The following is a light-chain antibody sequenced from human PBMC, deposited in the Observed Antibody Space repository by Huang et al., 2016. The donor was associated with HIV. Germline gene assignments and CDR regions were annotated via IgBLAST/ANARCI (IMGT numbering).Light chain of an antibody. CDR2: GAS. Sequence: EIVLTQSPGTLSLSPGERATLSCRASQSFSSNYLACYQQKPGQAPRLLIYGASSRATGIPDRFSGSGSGTDFTLIISRLEPEDFAVYYCQQYGSSVVTFGQGTKVEVK. CDR1: QSFSSNY. J-gene: IGKJ1*01. CDR3: QQYGSSVVT. V-gene: IGKV3-20*01.